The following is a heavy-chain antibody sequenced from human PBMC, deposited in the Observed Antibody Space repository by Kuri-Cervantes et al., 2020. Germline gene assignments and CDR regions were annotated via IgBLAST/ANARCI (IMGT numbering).Heavy chain of an antibody. CDR1: GGTFSNYA. V-gene: IGHV1-69*05. Sequence: SVKVSCKASGGTFSNYAISWVRQAPGQGLEWMGGIIPIFGAANYAQKFQGRVTIATDESTSTAYMELSSLRSEDTAVYYCAREVGAYFDYWGQGTLVTVSS. CDR2: IIPIFGAA. D-gene: IGHD1-26*01. CDR3: AREVGAYFDY. J-gene: IGHJ4*02.